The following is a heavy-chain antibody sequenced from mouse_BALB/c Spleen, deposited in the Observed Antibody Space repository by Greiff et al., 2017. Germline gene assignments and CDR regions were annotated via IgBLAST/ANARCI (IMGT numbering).Heavy chain of an antibody. CDR3: ARDGLTWFAY. J-gene: IGHJ3*01. CDR2: ISSGGSYT. CDR1: GFTFSSYA. V-gene: IGHV5-9-4*01. D-gene: IGHD2-2*01. Sequence: EVQLVESGGGLVKPGGSLKLSCAASGFTFSSYAMSWVRQSPEKRLEWVAEISSGGSYTYYPDTVTGRFTISRDNAKNTLYLEMSSLRSEDTAMYYCARDGLTWFAYWGQGTLVTVSA.